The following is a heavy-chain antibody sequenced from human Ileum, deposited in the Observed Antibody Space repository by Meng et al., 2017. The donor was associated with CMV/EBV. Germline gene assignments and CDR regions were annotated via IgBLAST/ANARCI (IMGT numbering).Heavy chain of an antibody. V-gene: IGHV6-1*01. D-gene: IGHD3-16*02. CDR1: GDSVSNNIDT. Sequence: SQTLSLTCAISGDSVSNNIDTWNWIRQSPSRGLEWLGMTYYRSKWYSDYVVSVKSRITIIADTPKDQFSLQMNSVTPEDTAVYYCARGRNRAFDSWGQGALVTVSS. CDR2: TYYRSKWYS. J-gene: IGHJ4*02. CDR3: ARGRNRAFDS.